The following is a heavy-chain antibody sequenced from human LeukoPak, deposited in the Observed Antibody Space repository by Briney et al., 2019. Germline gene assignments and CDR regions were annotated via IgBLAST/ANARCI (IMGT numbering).Heavy chain of an antibody. CDR3: ARGVTVGGYYFGYFDY. CDR1: GFTFSSYW. V-gene: IGHV3-7*01. Sequence: GGSLRLSCAASGFTFSSYWMSWVRQAPGKGLEWVANINQDGSEKYYVDSVKGRFTISRDNAKNSLYLEMNSLRAEDTAVYFCARGVTVGGYYFGYFDYWGQGALVTVSS. CDR2: INQDGSEK. D-gene: IGHD3-22*01. J-gene: IGHJ4*02.